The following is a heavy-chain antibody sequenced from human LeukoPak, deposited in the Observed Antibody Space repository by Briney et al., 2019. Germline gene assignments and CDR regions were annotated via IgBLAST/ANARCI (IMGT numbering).Heavy chain of an antibody. CDR1: GFSFSSYS. CDR3: ARDPGSGYEEHFDY. V-gene: IGHV3-48*04. Sequence: GGSLRLSCAASGFSFSSYSMNWVRQAPGKGLEWVSYISSSGSTMYYTDSVKGRFTISRDNAKDSLYLQMNSLRAEDTAVYYCARDPGSGYEEHFDYWGQGTLVTVSS. J-gene: IGHJ4*02. CDR2: ISSSGSTM. D-gene: IGHD5-12*01.